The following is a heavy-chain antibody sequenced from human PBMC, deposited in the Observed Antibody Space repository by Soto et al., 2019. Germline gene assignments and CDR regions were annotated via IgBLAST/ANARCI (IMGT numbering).Heavy chain of an antibody. CDR3: ACGLNGYLDFFDY. Sequence: VASVKVSCKASGYTFTSYGISWVRQAPGQGLEWMGWISAYNGNTNYAQKLQGRVTMTTDTSTSTAYMELSSLRSEDTAVYYCACGLNGYLDFFDYCAQGTSVPGSA. D-gene: IGHD5-18*01. V-gene: IGHV1-18*01. CDR1: GYTFTSYG. J-gene: IGHJ4*02. CDR2: ISAYNGNT.